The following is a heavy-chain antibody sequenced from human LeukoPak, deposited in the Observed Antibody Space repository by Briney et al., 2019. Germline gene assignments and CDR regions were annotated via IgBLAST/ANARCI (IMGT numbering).Heavy chain of an antibody. CDR2: IYSSGST. CDR3: ARASSYTGHLGW. D-gene: IGHD6-19*01. Sequence: PSETLSLTCTVSGGSISSYYWSWIRQPPGKGLEWIGYIYSSGSTNYNPSLKSRVTISVDTSKNQFSLNLISATAADTAVYYCARASSYTGHLGWWGQGTLVTVSS. J-gene: IGHJ4*02. CDR1: GGSISSYY. V-gene: IGHV4-59*08.